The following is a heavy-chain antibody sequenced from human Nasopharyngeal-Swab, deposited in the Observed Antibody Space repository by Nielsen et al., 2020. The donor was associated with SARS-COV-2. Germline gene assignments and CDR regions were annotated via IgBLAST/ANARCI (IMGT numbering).Heavy chain of an antibody. Sequence: SETLSLTCTVSGCSISSSSYYWGWIRQPPGKGLEWIGSIYYSGSTDYNPSLKSRVTISVDTSKNQVSLKLSSVTATDTAVYYCTRGYDYYYYYMDVWGKGTTVTVSS. V-gene: IGHV4-39*01. D-gene: IGHD5-12*01. J-gene: IGHJ6*03. CDR3: TRGYDYYYYYMDV. CDR2: IYYSGST. CDR1: GCSISSSSYY.